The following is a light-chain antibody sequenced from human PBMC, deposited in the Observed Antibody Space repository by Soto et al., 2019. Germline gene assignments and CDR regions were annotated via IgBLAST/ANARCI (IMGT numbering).Light chain of an antibody. CDR3: SSYTSSSTVV. CDR2: DVS. V-gene: IGLV2-14*01. J-gene: IGLJ2*01. Sequence: QSALTQPASVSGCPGQSITISCTGTSSDVGGYNYVSWYQQHPGKAPKLMIYDVSNRPSGVSNRFSGSKSGNTASLTISGLQAEDEAEYYCSSYTSSSTVVFGGGTKLTVL. CDR1: SSDVGGYNY.